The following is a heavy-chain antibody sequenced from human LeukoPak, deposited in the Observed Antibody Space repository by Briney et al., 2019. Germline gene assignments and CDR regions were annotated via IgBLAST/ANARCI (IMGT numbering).Heavy chain of an antibody. Sequence: ASVKVSCKASGYTFTGYYMHWVRQAHGQGLEWMGWINPNSGGTNYAQKFQGRVTMTRDTSISTAYMELSRLRSDDTAVYYCARTGWRTLYYFDYWGQGTLVTVSS. CDR3: ARTGWRTLYYFDY. CDR2: INPNSGGT. D-gene: IGHD1-14*01. CDR1: GYTFTGYY. J-gene: IGHJ4*02. V-gene: IGHV1-2*02.